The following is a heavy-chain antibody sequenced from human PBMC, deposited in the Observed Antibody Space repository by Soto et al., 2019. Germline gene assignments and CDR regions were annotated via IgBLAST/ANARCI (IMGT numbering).Heavy chain of an antibody. CDR3: ARDSLEWLSHRMDV. Sequence: QVQLVQSGAEVRKPGSSVMVSCKAPGGSFNKYIISWVRQAPGQGHEWMGGFVPVFGTAHYAQKFQGRVTITADESTTTVYMELSSLRSEDTAVYYCARDSLEWLSHRMDVWGQGTTVTVSS. J-gene: IGHJ6*02. CDR2: FVPVFGTA. V-gene: IGHV1-69*01. CDR1: GGSFNKYI. D-gene: IGHD3-3*01.